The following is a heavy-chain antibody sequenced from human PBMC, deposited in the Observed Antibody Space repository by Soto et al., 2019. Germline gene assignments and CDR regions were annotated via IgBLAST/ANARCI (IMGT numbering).Heavy chain of an antibody. CDR2: IKSKTDGGTT. D-gene: IGHD2-8*01. J-gene: IGHJ4*02. Sequence: GGSLRLSCAASGFTFSNAWMSWVRQAPGKGLEWVGRIKSKTDGGTTDYAAPVKGRFTISRDDSKNTLYLQMNSLKTEDTAVYYCTTESEDIVLMVYAIHFDYWGQGTLVTVSS. CDR3: TTESEDIVLMVYAIHFDY. V-gene: IGHV3-15*01. CDR1: GFTFSNAW.